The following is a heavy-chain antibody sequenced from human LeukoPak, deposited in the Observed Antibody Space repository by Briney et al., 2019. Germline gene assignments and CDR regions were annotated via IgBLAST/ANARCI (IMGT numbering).Heavy chain of an antibody. CDR3: AKAGAVVVVAAKYFDY. J-gene: IGHJ4*02. V-gene: IGHV3-23*01. CDR2: ISGSGGST. CDR1: GFTFSSYS. Sequence: GGSLRLSCAASGFTFSSYSMNWVRQAPGKGLEWVSAISGSGGSTYYADSVKGRFTISRDNSKNTLYLQMNSLRAEDTAVYYCAKAGAVVVVAAKYFDYWGQGTLVTVSS. D-gene: IGHD2-15*01.